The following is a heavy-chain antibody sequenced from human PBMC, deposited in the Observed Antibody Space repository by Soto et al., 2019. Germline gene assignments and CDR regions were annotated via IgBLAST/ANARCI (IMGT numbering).Heavy chain of an antibody. CDR3: ATLIAAAGLYYYYGMDV. CDR1: GFTFSSYA. CDR2: ISGSGGST. D-gene: IGHD6-13*01. Sequence: GGSLRLSCAPSGFTFSSYAMSWVRQAPGKGLEWVSAISGSGGSTYYADSVKGRFTISRDNSKNTLYLQMNSLRAEDTAVYYCATLIAAAGLYYYYGMDVWGQGTTVTVSS. J-gene: IGHJ6*02. V-gene: IGHV3-23*01.